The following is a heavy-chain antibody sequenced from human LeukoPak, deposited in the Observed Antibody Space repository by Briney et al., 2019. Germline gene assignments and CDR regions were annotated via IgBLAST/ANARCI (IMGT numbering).Heavy chain of an antibody. J-gene: IGHJ4*02. D-gene: IGHD1-26*01. V-gene: IGHV3-11*01. CDR1: GFTFNDYY. Sequence: PGGSLRLSCAASGFTFNDYYMSWIRQAPGRGLEWVSYISDSGRIIYYADSVKGQFTISSDNAKNSLYLQMSSLRAEDTAVYYCARKVNGIFDYWGQGTLVTVSS. CDR3: ARKVNGIFDY. CDR2: ISDSGRII.